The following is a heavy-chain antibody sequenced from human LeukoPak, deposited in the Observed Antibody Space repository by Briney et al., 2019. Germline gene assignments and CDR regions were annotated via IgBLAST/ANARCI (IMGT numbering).Heavy chain of an antibody. Sequence: GRSLRLSCAASGFTFSSYGMHWVRQAPGKGLEWVAVIWYDGSNKYYADSVKGRFTISRDNSKNTLYLQMNSLRAEDTAVYYCARDRVLRYFDWSLYFDYWGQGTLVTVSS. D-gene: IGHD3-9*01. CDR1: GFTFSSYG. CDR3: ARDRVLRYFDWSLYFDY. CDR2: IWYDGSNK. J-gene: IGHJ4*02. V-gene: IGHV3-33*01.